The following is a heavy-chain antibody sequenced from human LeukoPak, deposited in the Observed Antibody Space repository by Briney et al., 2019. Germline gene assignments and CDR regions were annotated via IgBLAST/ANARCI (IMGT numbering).Heavy chain of an antibody. Sequence: SGILSLTCAVSGGSISSSNWWSWVRRPPGKGLEWIGEIYHSGSTNYNPSLKSRVTISVDKSKNQFSLKLSSVTAADTAVYYCARGHNPVGLWRYYYGMDVWGQGTTVTVSS. CDR2: IYHSGST. V-gene: IGHV4-4*02. CDR1: GGSISSSNW. D-gene: IGHD2-21*01. CDR3: ARGHNPVGLWRYYYGMDV. J-gene: IGHJ6*02.